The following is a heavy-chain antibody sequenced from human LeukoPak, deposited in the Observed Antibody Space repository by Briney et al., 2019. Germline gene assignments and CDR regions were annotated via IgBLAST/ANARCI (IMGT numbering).Heavy chain of an antibody. J-gene: IGHJ6*02. V-gene: IGHV1-24*01. D-gene: IGHD6-6*01. CDR3: ATDWRKVARPMRAYYYYGMDV. CDR2: FDPEDGET. CDR1: GYTLTELS. Sequence: ASAKVSCKVSGYTLTELSMHWVRQAPGKGLEWMGGFDPEDGETIYAQKFQGRVTMTEDTSTDTAYMELSSLRSEDTAVYYCATDWRKVARPMRAYYYYGMDVWGQGTTVTVSS.